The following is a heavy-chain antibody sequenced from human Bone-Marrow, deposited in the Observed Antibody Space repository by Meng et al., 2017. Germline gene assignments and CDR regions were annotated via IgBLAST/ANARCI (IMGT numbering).Heavy chain of an antibody. D-gene: IGHD3-10*01. CDR1: GGSISSYY. CDR2: IYTSGST. V-gene: IGHV4-4*07. J-gene: IGHJ6*02. CDR3: AGDAMVRPNGLYYCYYYGMDV. Sequence: SETLSLTCTVSGGSISSYYWSWIRQPAGKGLEWIGRIYTSGSTNYNPSLKSRFTMSVDTSKNQFSLKLSSVTAAGTAVYYCAGDAMVRPNGLYYCYYYGMDVWGQGTTVTVSS.